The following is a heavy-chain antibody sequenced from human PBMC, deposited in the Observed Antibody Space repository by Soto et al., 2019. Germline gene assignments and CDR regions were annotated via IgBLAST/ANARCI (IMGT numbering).Heavy chain of an antibody. CDR3: ARHGGYYFDY. CDR1: GGSFSGYY. D-gene: IGHD3-16*01. V-gene: IGHV4-34*01. CDR2: IGHSGGT. Sequence: ETLSLTCAVYGGSFSGYYWSWIRQPPGKGLEWIGEIGHSGGTVYNPSLESRVTISGDSSNNQFSLKLNSVTAADTAVYYCARHGGYYFDYWGQGAPVTAPQ. J-gene: IGHJ4*02.